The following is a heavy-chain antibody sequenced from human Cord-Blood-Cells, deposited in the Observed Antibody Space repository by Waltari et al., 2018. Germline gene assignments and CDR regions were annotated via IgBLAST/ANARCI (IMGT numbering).Heavy chain of an antibody. Sequence: QLQLQESGPGLVKPSETLSLTCPVSGCSISSSSYYWGWIRQPPGKGLECIGSIYYSGGTYYNPTLKSRVTISVDTAKNQFSLKLSSVTAADTAVYYCARPYYSNYTYDAFDIWGQGTMVTVSS. V-gene: IGHV4-39*01. CDR1: GCSISSSSYY. CDR2: IYYSGGT. J-gene: IGHJ3*02. CDR3: ARPYYSNYTYDAFDI. D-gene: IGHD4-4*01.